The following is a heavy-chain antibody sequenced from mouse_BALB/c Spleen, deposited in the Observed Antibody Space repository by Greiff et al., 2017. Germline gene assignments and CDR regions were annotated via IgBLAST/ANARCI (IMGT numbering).Heavy chain of an antibody. D-gene: IGHD2-10*02. J-gene: IGHJ4*01. CDR3: ARGYGKGNAMDY. CDR2: IYPGNGDT. V-gene: IGHV1-12*01. CDR1: GYTFTSYN. Sequence: QVQLQQPGAELVKPGASVKMSCKASGYTFTSYNMHWVKQTPGQGLEWIGAIYPGNGDTSYNQKFKGKATLTADKSSSTAYMQLSSLTSEDSAVYYCARGYGKGNAMDYWGQGTSVTVSS.